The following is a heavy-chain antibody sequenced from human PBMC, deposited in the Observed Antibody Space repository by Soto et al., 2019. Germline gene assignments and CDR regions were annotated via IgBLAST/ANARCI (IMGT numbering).Heavy chain of an antibody. J-gene: IGHJ4*02. CDR1: GFTFSRYA. Sequence: PGGSLRLSCAASGFTFSRYAMSWVRQAPGKGLERVSAITGGGSSTYYADSVKGRFTISRDNSKNTLSLQMNGLRAEDTAVYYCAKGSAAARPYYFDYWGQGDLVTVSS. V-gene: IGHV3-23*01. CDR3: AKGSAAARPYYFDY. D-gene: IGHD6-13*01. CDR2: ITGGGSST.